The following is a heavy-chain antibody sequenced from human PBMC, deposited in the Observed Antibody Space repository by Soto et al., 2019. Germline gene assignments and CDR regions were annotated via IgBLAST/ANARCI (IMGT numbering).Heavy chain of an antibody. V-gene: IGHV4-39*01. D-gene: IGHD3-10*01. Sequence: SETLSLTCTVSGGSISSSSYYWGWIRQPPGKGLEWIGSIYYSGSTYYNPSLKSRVTISVDTSKNQFSLNLSSVTAADTAVYYCARHFRDQPLLWFGELHYWGQGTPVTVSS. CDR3: ARHFRDQPLLWFGELHY. CDR1: GGSISSSSYY. CDR2: IYYSGST. J-gene: IGHJ4*02.